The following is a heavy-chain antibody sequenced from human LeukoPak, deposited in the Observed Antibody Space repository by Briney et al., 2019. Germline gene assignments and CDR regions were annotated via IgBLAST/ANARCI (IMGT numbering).Heavy chain of an antibody. D-gene: IGHD6-19*01. CDR2: ISGSGGST. J-gene: IGHJ3*02. V-gene: IGHV3-23*01. CDR3: AKALPGYSSGWYTAYAFDI. CDR1: GFTFSSYG. Sequence: GGSLRLSCAASGFTFSSYGMSWVRQAPGKGLEWVSAISGSGGSTYYADSVKGRFTISRDNAKNSLYLQMNSLRAEDTAVYYCAKALPGYSSGWYTAYAFDIWGQGTMVTVSS.